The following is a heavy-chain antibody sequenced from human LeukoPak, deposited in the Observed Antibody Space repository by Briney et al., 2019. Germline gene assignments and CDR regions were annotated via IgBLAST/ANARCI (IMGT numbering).Heavy chain of an antibody. CDR2: IYSDGST. CDR1: GFTVSTNY. CDR3: AKGRRDGYNSGPRGDI. V-gene: IGHV3-53*05. D-gene: IGHD5-24*01. J-gene: IGHJ3*02. Sequence: GGSLRLSCAASGFTVSTNYMSWVRQAPGKKLEWVSDIYSDGSTFYADSVKGRFTISRDNSKNTLYLQMNSLRAEDTAVYYCAKGRRDGYNSGPRGDIWGQGTMVTVSS.